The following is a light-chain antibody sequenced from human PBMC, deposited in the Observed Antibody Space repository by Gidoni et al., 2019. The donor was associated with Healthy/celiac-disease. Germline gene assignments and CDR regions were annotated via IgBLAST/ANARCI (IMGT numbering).Light chain of an antibody. Sequence: QSALPQPASVSGSPGTSITISCTGTSSDVGGYNYVSWYQQHPGKAPKLMIYEVSNRPSGVSNRFSGSKSGNTASLTISGLQAEDEADYYCSSYTSSSTLVVFGGGTKLTVL. J-gene: IGLJ2*01. CDR1: SSDVGGYNY. CDR2: EVS. CDR3: SSYTSSSTLVV. V-gene: IGLV2-14*01.